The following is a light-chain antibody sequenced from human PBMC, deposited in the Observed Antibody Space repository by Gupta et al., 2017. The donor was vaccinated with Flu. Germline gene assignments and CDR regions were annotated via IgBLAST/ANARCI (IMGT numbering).Light chain of an antibody. CDR2: DTS. J-gene: IGKJ1*01. Sequence: IVLTQSPATLSLSPGERAALSCRASQSVRSHLAWYQQKPSQPPRLLIYDTSNRDTDITARFSGSGSGKDFPLSISSREPDDYAVYYCQQHSNWPPWTFGQGTKVEVK. CDR1: QSVRSH. CDR3: QQHSNWPPWT. V-gene: IGKV3-11*01.